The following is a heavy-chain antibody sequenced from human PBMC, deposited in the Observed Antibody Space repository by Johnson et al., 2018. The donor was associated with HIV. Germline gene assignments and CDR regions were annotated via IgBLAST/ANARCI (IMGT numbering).Heavy chain of an antibody. CDR1: GFTVSSYA. CDR2: ISYDGSNQ. D-gene: IGHD6-13*01. CDR3: ARASLGAAPGILSAFDI. V-gene: IGHV3-30-3*01. Sequence: QLVESGGGVVQPGRSLRLSCAASGFTVSSYAIHWVRQAPGKGLQWVAVISYDGSNQYFADSVKGRFTISRDKSKNTVYLQMNSLRAEDMAVYYCARASLGAAPGILSAFDIWGQGTVVTVSS. J-gene: IGHJ3*02.